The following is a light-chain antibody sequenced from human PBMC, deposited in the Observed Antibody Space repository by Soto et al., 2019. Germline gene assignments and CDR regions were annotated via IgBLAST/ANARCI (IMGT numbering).Light chain of an antibody. CDR1: SSDVGGYNY. CDR2: DVS. Sequence: QSVLTQPASVSGSPGQSFTISCTGTSSDVGGYNYVSWYQQHPGKAPKLMIYDVSNRPSGVSNRFSGSKSGNTASLTISGLQAEDEADYYCSSYTSSSTLVVFGTGTKVTVL. J-gene: IGLJ1*01. V-gene: IGLV2-14*01. CDR3: SSYTSSSTLVV.